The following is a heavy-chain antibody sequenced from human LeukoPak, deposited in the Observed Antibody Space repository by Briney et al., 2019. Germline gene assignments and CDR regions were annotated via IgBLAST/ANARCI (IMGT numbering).Heavy chain of an antibody. D-gene: IGHD3-9*01. CDR3: ARADYDILTGYYTYFGY. J-gene: IGHJ4*02. V-gene: IGHV3-7*01. CDR1: GFTFSSYW. CDR2: IKQDGSEK. Sequence: GGSLRLSCAASGFTFSSYWMSWVRQAPGKGLEWVANIKQDGSEKYYVDSVKGRFTISRDNAKNSLYLQMNSLRAEDTAVYYCARADYDILTGYYTYFGYWGQGTLVTVSS.